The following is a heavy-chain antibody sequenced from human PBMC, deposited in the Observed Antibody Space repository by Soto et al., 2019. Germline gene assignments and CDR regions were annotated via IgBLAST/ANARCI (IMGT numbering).Heavy chain of an antibody. D-gene: IGHD3-3*01. CDR2: IYYSGST. Sequence: SETLSLTCTVSGGSVSSSSYYWGWIRQPPGKGLEWIGSIYYSGSTYYNPSLKSRVTISVDTSKNQFSLKLSSVTAAYTAVYYCATYDFWSGYGLDYWGQGTLVTVSS. CDR3: ATYDFWSGYGLDY. V-gene: IGHV4-39*01. J-gene: IGHJ4*02. CDR1: GGSVSSSSYY.